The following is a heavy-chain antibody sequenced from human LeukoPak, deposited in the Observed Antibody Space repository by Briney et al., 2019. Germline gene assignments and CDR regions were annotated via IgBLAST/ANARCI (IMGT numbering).Heavy chain of an antibody. V-gene: IGHV4-34*01. CDR3: VRDHYYNSSGYTFGY. Sequence: ASETLSLTCAVYGGSFSGYYWSWIRQPPGKGLEWIGEINHSGSTNNNPSLKSRVTISVDTSKNQFSLKLSSVTAADTAVYYCVRDHYYNSSGYTFGYWGQGTLVTVSS. CDR1: GGSFSGYY. J-gene: IGHJ4*02. D-gene: IGHD3-22*01. CDR2: INHSGST.